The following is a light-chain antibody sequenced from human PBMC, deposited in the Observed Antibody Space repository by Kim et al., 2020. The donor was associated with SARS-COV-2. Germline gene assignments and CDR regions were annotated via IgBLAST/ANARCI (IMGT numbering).Light chain of an antibody. V-gene: IGKV1-39*01. CDR1: QSISTY. CDR2: AAS. J-gene: IGKJ2*01. CDR3: QQGYST. Sequence: DIQMTQSPFSLSASVGDRVTITCRASQSISTYLNWYQQKPGKAPKLLIYAASSLPSGVPSRFSGSGSGTDFTLTISSLQPEDFATYYCQQGYSTFGQGTNLEIK.